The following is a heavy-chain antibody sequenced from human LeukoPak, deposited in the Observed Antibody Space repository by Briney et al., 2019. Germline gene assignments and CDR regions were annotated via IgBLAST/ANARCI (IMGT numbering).Heavy chain of an antibody. CDR1: GITLSGYD. J-gene: IGHJ4*02. V-gene: IGHV3-13*04. CDR3: ARELFGGVDY. CDR2: IGSAGDT. Sequence: GGSLRLSCAASGITLSGYDMHWVRQSTGKGLEWVSGIGSAGDTYYAGSVKGRFTISRDNAKNSLYLQMNSLRAEDTAVYYCARELFGGVDYWGQGILVTVSS. D-gene: IGHD3-16*01.